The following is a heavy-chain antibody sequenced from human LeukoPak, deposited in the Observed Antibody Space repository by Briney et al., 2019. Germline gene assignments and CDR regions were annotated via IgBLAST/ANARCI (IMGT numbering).Heavy chain of an antibody. J-gene: IGHJ3*02. Sequence: ASVKVSCKASGYTFTSHGISWVRQAPGQGLEWMGWISTYNGNTNYAQKLQGRVSMTTDTSTSTAYMDLRSLRSEDTAVYYCAREPYSDGTPDAFDIWGQGTMVTVSS. CDR3: AREPYSDGTPDAFDI. CDR1: GYTFTSHG. D-gene: IGHD5-18*01. CDR2: ISTYNGNT. V-gene: IGHV1-18*01.